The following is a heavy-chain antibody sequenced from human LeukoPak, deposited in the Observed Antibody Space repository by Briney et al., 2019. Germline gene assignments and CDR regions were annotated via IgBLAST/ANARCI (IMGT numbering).Heavy chain of an antibody. CDR1: GFTFSSYS. Sequence: KPGGSLRLSCAASGFTFSSYSMNWVRQAPGKGLEWVSSISSSSSYIYYADSVKGRFTISRDNAKNSLYLQMNSLRAEDTAVYYCARGIRYYYDSSGYSGYWGQGTLVTVSS. CDR2: ISSSSSYI. CDR3: ARGIRYYYDSSGYSGY. J-gene: IGHJ4*02. V-gene: IGHV3-21*01. D-gene: IGHD3-22*01.